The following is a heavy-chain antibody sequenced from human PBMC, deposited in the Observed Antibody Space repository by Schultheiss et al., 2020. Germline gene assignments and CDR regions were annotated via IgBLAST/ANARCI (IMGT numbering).Heavy chain of an antibody. D-gene: IGHD6-13*01. Sequence: GGSLRLSCKGSGYSFTSYWISWVRQMPGKGLEWMGRIDPSDSYTNYSPSFQGHVTISADKSISTAYLQWSSLKASDTAMYYCARHSAGSSSWYNWFDPWGQGTLVTVSS. CDR1: GYSFTSYW. J-gene: IGHJ5*02. CDR3: ARHSAGSSSWYNWFDP. V-gene: IGHV5-10-1*01. CDR2: IDPSDSYT.